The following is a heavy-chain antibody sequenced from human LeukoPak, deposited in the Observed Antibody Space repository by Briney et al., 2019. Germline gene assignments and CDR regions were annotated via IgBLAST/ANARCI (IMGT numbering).Heavy chain of an antibody. J-gene: IGHJ4*02. CDR3: ARPPPGPDYRC. CDR2: IYHGGST. CDR1: GGSIRTSNYY. Sequence: PSETLSLTCTVSGGSIRTSNYYWGWIRQPPGKGLELIGNIYHGGSTYYTPSLRSRVTMSVDTSKNQFSLKLNSVTAADTAVYYCARPPPGPDYRCWGQGIRVTVSS. D-gene: IGHD1-14*01. V-gene: IGHV4-39*07.